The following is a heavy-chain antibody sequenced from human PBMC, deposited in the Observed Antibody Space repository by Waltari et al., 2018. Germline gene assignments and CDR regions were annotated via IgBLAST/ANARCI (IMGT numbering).Heavy chain of an antibody. J-gene: IGHJ4*02. CDR3: ARDLYPLGYYFDY. Sequence: QLQESGPGLVKPSETLSLTCNVSGASISSGDYSWGWVRQPPGKGLEWIGSVYYTGRTYYHPSLKSRVTMSVGTSKNHFSLTLSSVTAADTAIYYCARDLYPLGYYFDYWGQGTLVTVSP. CDR1: GASISSGDYS. CDR2: VYYTGRT. V-gene: IGHV4-39*07. D-gene: IGHD6-13*01.